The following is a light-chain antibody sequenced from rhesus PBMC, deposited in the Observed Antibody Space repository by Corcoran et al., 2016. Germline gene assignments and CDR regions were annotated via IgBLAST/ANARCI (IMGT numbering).Light chain of an antibody. Sequence: SFDLTQPPSVSAASGQTARISCRGKDIGNQRVHWYQHKAPRAPVLVIFADYRRSSGIPERFSGSNSGSTATLTITRVEAGDEADYYCQVWDSSSQYIFGGGTRLTVL. CDR1: DIGNQR. J-gene: IGLJ1*01. CDR2: ADY. V-gene: IGLV3-25*02. CDR3: QVWDSSSQYI.